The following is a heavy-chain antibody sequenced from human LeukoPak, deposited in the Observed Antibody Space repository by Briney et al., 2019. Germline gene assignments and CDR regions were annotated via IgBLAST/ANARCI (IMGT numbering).Heavy chain of an antibody. Sequence: GGSLRLSCAASGFTFINYGMSWVRQAPGKGLEWVSGISGSGGSTYYADSVKGRFTISRVNSKNTLYLQMNSLRAEDTAVYYCAKDRTYSGAYGPSAYWGQGALVTVSS. CDR3: AKDRTYSGAYGPSAY. CDR2: ISGSGGST. J-gene: IGHJ4*02. D-gene: IGHD1-26*01. CDR1: GFTFINYG. V-gene: IGHV3-23*01.